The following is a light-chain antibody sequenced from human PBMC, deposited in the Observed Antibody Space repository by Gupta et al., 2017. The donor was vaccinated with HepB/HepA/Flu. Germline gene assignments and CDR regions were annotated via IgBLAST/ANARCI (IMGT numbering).Light chain of an antibody. J-gene: IGLJ2*01. CDR3: QAGDSSTVV. Sequence: SYALTQPPSVSVSPCQTASITCSGDRLVNKYVSWYQQRPGQYRLLVMYKDSKRTAEIPERFSGYTSGNTATLTIRGTQALDEDDYYCQAGDSSTVVFGGGTKLTVL. V-gene: IGLV3-1*01. CDR1: RLVNKY. CDR2: KDS.